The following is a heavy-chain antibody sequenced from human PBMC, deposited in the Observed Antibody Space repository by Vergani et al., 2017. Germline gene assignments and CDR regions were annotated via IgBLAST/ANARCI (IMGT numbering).Heavy chain of an antibody. J-gene: IGHJ6*02. V-gene: IGHV4-4*03. CDR3: ARFLTGTTIYYYYGMDV. CDR1: GGSISTNNW. D-gene: IGHD1-20*01. Sequence: QVQLPESGPGLVKPPGTLSLTCAVSGGSISTNNWWSWVRQPPGKGLEWIGEIYHSGSTNYNPSLKSRVTISVDKSKNQFSLKLSSVTAADTAVYYCARFLTGTTIYYYYGMDVWGQGTTVTVSS. CDR2: IYHSGST.